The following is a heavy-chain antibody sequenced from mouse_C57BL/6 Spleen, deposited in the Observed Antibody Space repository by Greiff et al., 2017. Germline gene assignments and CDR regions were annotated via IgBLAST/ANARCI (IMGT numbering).Heavy chain of an antibody. J-gene: IGHJ4*01. V-gene: IGHV1-59*01. CDR1: GYTFTSYW. CDR3: ARRSDWDYAMDY. Sequence: VQLQQPGAELVRPGTSVKLSCKASGYTFTSYWMHWVKQRPGQGLEWIGVIDPSDSYTNYNQKFKGKATLTVDTSSSTAYMQLSSLTSEDSAVYYCARRSDWDYAMDYCGQGTSVTVSS. D-gene: IGHD4-1*01. CDR2: IDPSDSYT.